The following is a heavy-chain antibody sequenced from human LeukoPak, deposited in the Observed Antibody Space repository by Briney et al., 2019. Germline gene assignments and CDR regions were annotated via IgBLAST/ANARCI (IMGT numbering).Heavy chain of an antibody. CDR1: GFTFSSYG. CDR3: ARDGGSSWYGAFDI. V-gene: IGHV3-33*01. J-gene: IGHJ3*02. D-gene: IGHD6-13*01. CDR2: IFYDGSNK. Sequence: GGSLRLSCAASGFTFSSYGMHWVRQAPGKGLEWVTVIFYDGSNKYYADSVKGRFSISRDNAKNSLYLQMNSLRAEDRAVYYCARDGGSSWYGAFDIWGQGTMVTVSS.